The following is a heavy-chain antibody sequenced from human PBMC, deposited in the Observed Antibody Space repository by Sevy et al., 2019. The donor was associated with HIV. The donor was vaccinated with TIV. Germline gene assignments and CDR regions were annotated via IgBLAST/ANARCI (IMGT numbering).Heavy chain of an antibody. CDR1: GFTFSSYP. Sequence: GGSLRLSCAASGFTFSSYPMHWVRQAPGKGLEWVSSISGLSNYIYYADSVKGRFSISRDNTKNSVYLQMNSLRGEDTAVYYCARDLNDFWSKLPYYYYGMDVWGQGTTVTVSS. CDR3: ARDLNDFWSKLPYYYYGMDV. D-gene: IGHD3-3*01. V-gene: IGHV3-21*01. J-gene: IGHJ6*02. CDR2: ISGLSNYI.